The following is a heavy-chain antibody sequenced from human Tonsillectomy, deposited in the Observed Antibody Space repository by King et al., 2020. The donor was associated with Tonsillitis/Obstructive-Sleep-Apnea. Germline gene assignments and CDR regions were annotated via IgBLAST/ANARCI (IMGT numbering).Heavy chain of an antibody. CDR3: ARDLEWELLAGFDY. CDR2: ISYDGSNK. V-gene: IGHV3-30*04. CDR1: GFTFSSYA. J-gene: IGHJ4*02. Sequence: QLVQSGGGVVQPGRSLRLSCAASGFTFSSYAMHWVRQAPGKGVEWVAVISYDGSNKYYADSVKGGFTISRDNSKNTLYLQMNSLRAEDTAVYYCARDLEWELLAGFDYWGQGTLVTVSS. D-gene: IGHD1-26*01.